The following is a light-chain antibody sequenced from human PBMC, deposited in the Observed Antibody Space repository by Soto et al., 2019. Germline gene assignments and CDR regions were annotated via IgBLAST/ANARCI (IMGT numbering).Light chain of an antibody. CDR1: SGHSSYI. Sequence: QLVLTQSSSASASLGSSVKLTCTLSSGHSSYIIAWHQQQPGKAPRYLMKLEGSGSYNKGSGVPDRFSGSSSGGDRYLTISNLQSEDEADYYCETWDSNTRVFGGGTKLTV. J-gene: IGLJ3*02. V-gene: IGLV4-60*03. CDR2: LEGSGSY. CDR3: ETWDSNTRV.